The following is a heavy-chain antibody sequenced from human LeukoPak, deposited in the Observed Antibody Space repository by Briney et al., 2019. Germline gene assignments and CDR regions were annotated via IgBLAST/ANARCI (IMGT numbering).Heavy chain of an antibody. CDR3: ARETMVRGVIADYYYYMDV. CDR1: GGTFSSYA. D-gene: IGHD3-10*01. V-gene: IGHV1-69*13. CDR2: IIPIFGTA. Sequence: ASVKVSCKASGGTFSSYAISWVRQAPGQGLEWMGGIIPIFGTANYAQKFQGRVTITADESTSTAYMELSSLRSEDMAVYYCARETMVRGVIADYYYYMDVWGKGTTVTISS. J-gene: IGHJ6*03.